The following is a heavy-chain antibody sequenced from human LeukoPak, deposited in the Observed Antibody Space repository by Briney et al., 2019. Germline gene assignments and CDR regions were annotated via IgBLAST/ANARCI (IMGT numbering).Heavy chain of an antibody. D-gene: IGHD5-12*01. CDR2: INHSGST. J-gene: IGHJ6*02. CDR3: AGGVATIVGYYYGMDV. CDR1: GGSFSGYY. V-gene: IGHV4-34*01. Sequence: SETLSLTCAVYGGSFSGYYWSWIRQPPGKGLEWIGEINHSGSTNYNPSLTSRVTILVDTSKNQFSLKLSSVTAADTAVYYCAGGVATIVGYYYGMDVWGQGTTVTVSS.